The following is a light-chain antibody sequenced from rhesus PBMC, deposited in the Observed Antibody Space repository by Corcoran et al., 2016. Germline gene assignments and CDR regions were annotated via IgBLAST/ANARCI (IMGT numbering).Light chain of an antibody. CDR1: QSVGSK. CDR3: QQYKNWWT. V-gene: IGKV3-24*04. J-gene: IGKJ1*01. Sequence: ETVLTQSPATLSLSQGERVTLSCRASQSVGSKLAWYQQKPGQAPKVLIYDASSRATGIPDRFSGSGSGTEFTLTISRLEPEDVGIYYWQQYKNWWTFGLGTKVEIK. CDR2: DAS.